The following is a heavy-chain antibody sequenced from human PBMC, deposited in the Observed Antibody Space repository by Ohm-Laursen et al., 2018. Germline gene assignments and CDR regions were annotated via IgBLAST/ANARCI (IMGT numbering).Heavy chain of an antibody. V-gene: IGHV3-23*01. CDR3: AKRASQWLETEVSSPRPYYFDY. CDR2: ISGSGGST. CDR1: GFTFSSYA. J-gene: IGHJ4*02. D-gene: IGHD6-19*01. Sequence: SLRLSCAASGFTFSSYAMSWVRQAPGKGLERVSAISGSGGSTYYEDSVKGRFTISRDNSKNTLYLQMNSQRAEDTAVYYCAKRASQWLETEVSSPRPYYFDYWGQGTLVTVSS.